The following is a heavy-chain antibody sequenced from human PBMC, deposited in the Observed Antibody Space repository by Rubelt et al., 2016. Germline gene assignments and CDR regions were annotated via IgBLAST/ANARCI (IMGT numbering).Heavy chain of an antibody. Sequence: HLQVQESGPGLVKPSETLSLTCTLSGDSISSSGYYWGWIRQPPGKGLEWIGSIYYSGSMYYNPSLTSRVTISVDTSKNHVPLKVNSVTAADTAVYDCASLPRASACFDYWGQGTRVTVSS. CDR1: GDSISSSGYY. CDR2: IYYSGSM. J-gene: IGHJ4*02. CDR3: ASLPRASACFDY. V-gene: IGHV4-39*02.